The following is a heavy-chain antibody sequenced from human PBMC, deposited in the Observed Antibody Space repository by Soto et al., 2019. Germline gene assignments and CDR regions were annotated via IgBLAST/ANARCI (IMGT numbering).Heavy chain of an antibody. V-gene: IGHV2-26*01. Sequence: QVTLKESGPVLVKPTATLTLRCTVSGLSITDSEMGVSWLSQPQGQPLEWLAHIDSSGEKSYRTFLKSRRAIAKDTSKSPIVLTMTNMAPADTATYYCARRHLAVAVSPWFDPWGQGIPVTVSS. D-gene: IGHD6-19*01. CDR3: ARRHLAVAVSPWFDP. CDR1: GLSITDSEMG. CDR2: IDSSGEK. J-gene: IGHJ5*02.